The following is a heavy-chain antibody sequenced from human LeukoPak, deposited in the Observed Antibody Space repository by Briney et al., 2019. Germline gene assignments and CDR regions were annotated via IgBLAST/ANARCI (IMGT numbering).Heavy chain of an antibody. CDR3: ARGARAGYNLEPFDY. D-gene: IGHD5-24*01. CDR1: GGSISSSSYY. CDR2: IFYSGST. Sequence: PSETLSLTCTVSGGSISSSSYYWGWIRQSPGTGLEWIGSIFYSGSTYYNPSLKSRVTISVDTSKNQFSLKLSSVTAADTAVYYCARGARAGYNLEPFDYWGQGTLVTVSS. J-gene: IGHJ4*02. V-gene: IGHV4-39*01.